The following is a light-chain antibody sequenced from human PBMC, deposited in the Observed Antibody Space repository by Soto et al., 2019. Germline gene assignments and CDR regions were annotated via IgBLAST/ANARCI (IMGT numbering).Light chain of an antibody. CDR1: QSVSSNY. V-gene: IGKV3-20*01. CDR3: HQYGSSPRT. Sequence: IVLTQSPGTLSLSPGDRATLSCRASQSVSSNYLAWYQQKPGQAPRLLIYGASIRATGIPDRFSGSGSGTDFTLTIRRLEPEDFAVYFCHQYGSSPRTFGQGTKVEIK. J-gene: IGKJ1*01. CDR2: GAS.